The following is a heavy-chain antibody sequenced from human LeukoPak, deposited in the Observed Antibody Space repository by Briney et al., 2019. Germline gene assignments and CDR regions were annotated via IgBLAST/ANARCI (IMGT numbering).Heavy chain of an antibody. D-gene: IGHD6-13*01. Sequence: GGSLRLSCAAPAFTVSTKYISWVRQAPGKGLGWVSVIKNGGSTYYADSVKGRFTISRDKSKNTLYLQMNSLRAEDTAVYYCARDRRSSSWYRCFYYWGQGTLVTVSS. V-gene: IGHV3-66*01. J-gene: IGHJ4*02. CDR1: AFTVSTKY. CDR2: IKNGGST. CDR3: ARDRRSSSWYRCFYY.